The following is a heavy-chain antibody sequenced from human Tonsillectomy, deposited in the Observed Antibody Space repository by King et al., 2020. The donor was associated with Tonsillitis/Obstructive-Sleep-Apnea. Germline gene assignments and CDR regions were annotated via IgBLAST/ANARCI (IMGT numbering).Heavy chain of an antibody. D-gene: IGHD1-26*01. Sequence: QLQLQESGPGLVKLSETLSLTCTVSGGSISSSSYYWGWIRQPPGKGLGWVGRILYSGRTYYNPSLKCRVTISVHTSRNLFSLRLSSVTAADTAVYYCASHKGRRYPYYFDYWGQGTLV. CDR2: ILYSGRT. V-gene: IGHV4-39*01. CDR1: GGSISSSSYY. CDR3: ASHKGRRYPYYFDY. J-gene: IGHJ4*02.